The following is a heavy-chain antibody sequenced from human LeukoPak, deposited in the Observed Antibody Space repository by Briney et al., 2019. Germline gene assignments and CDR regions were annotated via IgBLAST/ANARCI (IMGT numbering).Heavy chain of an antibody. CDR3: ARSRGGYDDY. V-gene: IGHV1-2*02. Sequence: ASVKVSFKASGYTFTGHYVHWVRQAPGQGLEWMGWINPNSGGTNYAQKFQGRVTMTRDTSINTAYMELSRLRSDDTAVYYCARSRGGYDDYWGQGTLVTVSS. CDR2: INPNSGGT. CDR1: GYTFTGHY. D-gene: IGHD5-12*01. J-gene: IGHJ4*02.